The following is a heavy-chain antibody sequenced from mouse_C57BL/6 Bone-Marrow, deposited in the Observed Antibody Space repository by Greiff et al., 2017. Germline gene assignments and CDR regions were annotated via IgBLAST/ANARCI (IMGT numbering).Heavy chain of an antibody. Sequence: QVQLKQPGAELVRPGTSVKLSCKASGYTFTSYWMHWVKQRPGQGLEWIGVIDPSDSYTNYNQKFKGKATLTVDTSSSTAYMQLSSLTSEDSAVXYCARSPYYYGSSGDFDYWGQGTTLTVSS. V-gene: IGHV1-59*01. J-gene: IGHJ2*01. CDR2: IDPSDSYT. CDR3: ARSPYYYGSSGDFDY. CDR1: GYTFTSYW. D-gene: IGHD1-1*01.